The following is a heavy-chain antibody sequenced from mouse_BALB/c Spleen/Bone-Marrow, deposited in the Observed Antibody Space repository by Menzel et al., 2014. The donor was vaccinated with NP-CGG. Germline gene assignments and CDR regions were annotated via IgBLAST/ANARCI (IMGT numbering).Heavy chain of an antibody. Sequence: EVKLVESGPSLVKPSQTLSLSCSVTGDSITSGYWNWIRKFPGNKLEYMGYISYSGSTYYNPSLQSRITITRDKSNNQNYLQLNTGTTEDTATYYFSSYYYGSSYAMDCWGQGTSVTVSS. J-gene: IGHJ4*01. V-gene: IGHV3-8*02. CDR1: GDSITSGY. CDR2: ISYSGST. D-gene: IGHD1-1*01. CDR3: SSYYYGSSYAMDC.